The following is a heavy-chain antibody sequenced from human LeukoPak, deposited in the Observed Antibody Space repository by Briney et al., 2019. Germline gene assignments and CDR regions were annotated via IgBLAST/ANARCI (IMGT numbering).Heavy chain of an antibody. Sequence: PSETLSLTCTVSGGSISSGGYYWSWIRQHPGKGLEWIGYIYYSGSTYYNPSLKSRVTISVDTSKNQLSLNLTSVTAADTAMYYCAREGGITNWYFDIWGRGTLVTVSS. D-gene: IGHD3-16*01. V-gene: IGHV4-31*03. CDR1: GGSISSGGYY. CDR3: AREGGITNWYFDI. CDR2: IYYSGST. J-gene: IGHJ2*01.